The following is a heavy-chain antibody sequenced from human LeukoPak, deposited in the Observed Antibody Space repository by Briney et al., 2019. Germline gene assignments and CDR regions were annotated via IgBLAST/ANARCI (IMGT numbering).Heavy chain of an antibody. CDR1: GFTFSSYA. Sequence: KSGGSLRLSCAASGFTFSSYAMSWVRQAPGKGPEWVSAISGSGGSTYYADSVKGRFTISRDNSKNTLYLQMNSLRAEDTAVYYCAKVSSLLEWPIVRLGGGGSYFDYWGQGTLVTVSS. D-gene: IGHD3-3*01. J-gene: IGHJ4*02. CDR3: AKVSSLLEWPIVRLGGGGSYFDY. CDR2: ISGSGGST. V-gene: IGHV3-23*01.